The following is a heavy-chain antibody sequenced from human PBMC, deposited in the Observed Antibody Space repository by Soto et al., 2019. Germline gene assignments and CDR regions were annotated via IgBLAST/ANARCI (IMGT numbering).Heavy chain of an antibody. CDR1: GFSLSTSGVG. V-gene: IGHV2-5*02. CDR3: AYLPCSGGSCYWFSYSGMDV. D-gene: IGHD2-15*01. J-gene: IGHJ6*02. Sequence: QITLKESGPTLVKPTQTLTLTCTFSGFSLSTSGVGVAWIRQPPGKALEWLALIYWDDDKRYRPSLETRLTVTKDTSKNRVVLAMTNMDSVATATYYCAYLPCSGGSCYWFSYSGMDVWGQGTTVTVSS. CDR2: IYWDDDK.